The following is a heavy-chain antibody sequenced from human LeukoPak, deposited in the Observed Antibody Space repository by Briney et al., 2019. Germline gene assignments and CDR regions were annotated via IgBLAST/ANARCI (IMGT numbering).Heavy chain of an antibody. J-gene: IGHJ4*02. D-gene: IGHD3-22*01. CDR3: ARLGYDSSGRYFDY. CDR2: IYYSGST. V-gene: IGHV4-39*01. CDR1: GGSISSSSYY. Sequence: SETLSLTCTVSGGSISSSSYYWGWIRQPPGKGLEWIGSIYYSGSTYYNPSLKSRVTISVDTSKSQFSLKPSSVTAADTAVYYCARLGYDSSGRYFDYWGQGTLVTVSS.